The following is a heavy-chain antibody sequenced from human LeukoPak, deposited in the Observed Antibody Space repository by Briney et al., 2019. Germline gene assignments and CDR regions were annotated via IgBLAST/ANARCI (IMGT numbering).Heavy chain of an antibody. CDR1: GFTFSSYA. CDR3: AKDSDFWSGYFRY. D-gene: IGHD3-3*01. J-gene: IGHJ4*02. CDR2: ISGSGGST. V-gene: IGHV3-23*01. Sequence: GGSLRLSCAASGFTFSSYAMSWVRQAPGKGLEWVSAISGSGGSTYYADSVKGRFTISRDNSKNTLYLQMDSLRAEDTAVYYCAKDSDFWSGYFRYWGQGTLVTVSS.